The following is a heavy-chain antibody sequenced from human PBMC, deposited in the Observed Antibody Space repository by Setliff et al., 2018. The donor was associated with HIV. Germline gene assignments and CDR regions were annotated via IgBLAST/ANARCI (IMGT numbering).Heavy chain of an antibody. V-gene: IGHV2-70*17. D-gene: IGHD6-19*01. CDR3: ARTGAVAGRKPSLLLGYFDY. CDR2: IDWDDDK. J-gene: IGHJ4*02. CDR1: GFSLSTSGMC. Sequence: SGPTLVNPTQTLTLTCTFSGFSLSTSGMCVTWIRQSPGKALEWLARIDWDDDKFYSTSLKTRLAISKDTSKNQVVLTMTNMDPVDTATYYCARTGAVAGRKPSLLLGYFDYWGQGALVTVSS.